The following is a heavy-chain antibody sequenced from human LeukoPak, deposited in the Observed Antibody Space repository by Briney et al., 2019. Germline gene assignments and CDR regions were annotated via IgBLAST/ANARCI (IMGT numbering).Heavy chain of an antibody. D-gene: IGHD3-22*01. J-gene: IGHJ4*02. CDR2: ISGGGRST. CDR1: GITYEDYA. V-gene: IGHV3-23*01. Sequence: GGSLRLSCVASGITYEDYAFSWVRQAPGKGLEWVSVISGGGRSTSYADSLKGRFTISRDNSKNTLYLQMNSLRAEDTAVYYCGQLDVLRSDYFESWGQGTLVTVSS. CDR3: GQLDVLRSDYFES.